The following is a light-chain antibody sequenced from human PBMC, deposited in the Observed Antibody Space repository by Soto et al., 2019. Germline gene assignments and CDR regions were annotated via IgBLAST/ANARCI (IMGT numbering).Light chain of an antibody. V-gene: IGKV1-5*03. J-gene: IGKJ1*01. Sequence: IQLTQSPSTLSGSVGDRVTLTCRASQTISSWLAWYKQKQGKAPKLLIYKASTLKSGVPSRVSGSGSGTEFTLTISSLQPDDFETYYCQHYNSYSEAFGQGTKVDIK. CDR2: KAS. CDR1: QTISSW. CDR3: QHYNSYSEA.